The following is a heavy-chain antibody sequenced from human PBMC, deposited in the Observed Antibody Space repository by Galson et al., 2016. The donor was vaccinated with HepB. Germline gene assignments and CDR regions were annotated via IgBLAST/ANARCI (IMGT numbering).Heavy chain of an antibody. V-gene: IGHV3-23*01. J-gene: IGHJ4*02. Sequence: SLRLSCAASGFTFRNYGMTWVRQAPGKGPEWVSTICGSCGDIHCADSVKGRFTISRDNSKNTLFLQMNSVRADDTAVYYCAQDPSHWVDGTSGYWGQGTLVTVSS. D-gene: IGHD1-26*01. CDR3: AQDPSHWVDGTSGY. CDR2: ICGSCGDI. CDR1: GFTFRNYG.